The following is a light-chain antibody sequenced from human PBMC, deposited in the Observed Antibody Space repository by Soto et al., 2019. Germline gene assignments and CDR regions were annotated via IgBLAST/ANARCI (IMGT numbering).Light chain of an antibody. CDR2: GAS. CDR3: QQYNNWPPWT. Sequence: IVPTHSPATLSSFPCYRSTLSFSSSQSVSSNLAWYQQKPGQAPRLLIYGASTRATGIPARFSGSGSGTEFTLTISSLQSEDFAVYYCQQYNNWPPWTFGQGTKVNI. V-gene: IGKV3-15*01. CDR1: QSVSSN. J-gene: IGKJ1*01.